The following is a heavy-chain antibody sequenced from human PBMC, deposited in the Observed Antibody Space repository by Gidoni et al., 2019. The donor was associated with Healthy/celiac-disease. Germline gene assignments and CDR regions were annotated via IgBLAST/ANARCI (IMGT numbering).Heavy chain of an antibody. CDR3: AKDLLRYFDWSTAFDY. D-gene: IGHD3-9*01. Sequence: QVQLVESGGGVVQPGRSLRLSCAASGFTFSSYGMHWVRQAPGKGLEWVAVISYDGSNKYYADSVKGRFTISRDNSKNTLYLQMNSLRAEDTAVYYCAKDLLRYFDWSTAFDYWGQGTLVTVSS. V-gene: IGHV3-30*18. CDR2: ISYDGSNK. CDR1: GFTFSSYG. J-gene: IGHJ4*02.